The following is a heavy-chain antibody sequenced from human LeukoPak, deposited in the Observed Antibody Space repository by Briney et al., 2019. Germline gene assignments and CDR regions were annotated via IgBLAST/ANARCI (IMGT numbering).Heavy chain of an antibody. V-gene: IGHV4-30-4*01. D-gene: IGHD3-22*01. J-gene: IGHJ4*02. CDR2: IYYSGST. CDR3: AREGKNYYDSSGYYPDY. Sequence: SQTLSLTCTVSGGSISSGDYYWSWIRQPPGKGLEWIGYIYYSGSTYYNPSLKSRVTISVDTSKNQFSLKLSSVTAADTAVYYRAREGKNYYDSSGYYPDYWGQGALVTVSS. CDR1: GGSISSGDYY.